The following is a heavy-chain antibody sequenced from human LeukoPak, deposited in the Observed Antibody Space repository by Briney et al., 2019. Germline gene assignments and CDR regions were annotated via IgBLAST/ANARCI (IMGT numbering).Heavy chain of an antibody. CDR2: VNPGDGVT. Sequence: ASVKVSCKASGYIFTNYWMHWVRQAPGQGLQWMGMVNPGDGVTTYAQNFQGRVTMTRDTSSSTVYMELSSLRSEDTALYYCARGVYYYHSGGYYDFDYWGQGTLVTVSS. V-gene: IGHV1-46*01. CDR3: ARGVYYYHSGGYYDFDY. D-gene: IGHD3-22*01. CDR1: GYIFTNYW. J-gene: IGHJ4*02.